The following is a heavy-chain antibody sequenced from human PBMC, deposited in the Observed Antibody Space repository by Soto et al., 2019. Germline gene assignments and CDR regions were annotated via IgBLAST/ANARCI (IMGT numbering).Heavy chain of an antibody. V-gene: IGHV3-48*03. CDR3: ARETHFIDY. J-gene: IGHJ4*02. CDR1: GFTFSSYE. CDR2: IGSTGTSM. Sequence: VQLVESGGDLVQPGGSLRLSCAASGFTFSSYEMNWVRQAPGKGLEWVSYIGSTGTSMDYADSVKGRFTISRDNAKNSLHLQLNSLRDEDTAVYYCARETHFIDYWGQGTLVSVSA.